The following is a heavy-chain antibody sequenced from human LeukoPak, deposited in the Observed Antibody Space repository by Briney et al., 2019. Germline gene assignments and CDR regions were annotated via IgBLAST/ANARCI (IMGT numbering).Heavy chain of an antibody. Sequence: SVKVSCKASGGTFSSYAISWVRQAPGQGLEWMGGIIPIFGTANYAQKFQGRVTITTDESTSTVYMELSSLRSEDTAVYYCAGSMVRGVIIIEPLDYWGQGTLVTVSS. D-gene: IGHD3-10*01. J-gene: IGHJ4*02. V-gene: IGHV1-69*05. CDR1: GGTFSSYA. CDR2: IIPIFGTA. CDR3: AGSMVRGVIIIEPLDY.